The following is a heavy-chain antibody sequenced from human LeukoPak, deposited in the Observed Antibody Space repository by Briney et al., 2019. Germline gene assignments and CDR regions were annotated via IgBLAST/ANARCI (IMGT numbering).Heavy chain of an antibody. Sequence: GGSLRLSCTVSGFTFSSYGMHWVRQAPGKGLEWVAVIWYDGSNKYYADSVKGRFTISRDNSKNTLYLQMNSLRAEDTAVYYCARDGYGDFLHRFDYWGQGTLVTVSS. CDR1: GFTFSSYG. D-gene: IGHD4-17*01. J-gene: IGHJ4*02. CDR2: IWYDGSNK. CDR3: ARDGYGDFLHRFDY. V-gene: IGHV3-33*01.